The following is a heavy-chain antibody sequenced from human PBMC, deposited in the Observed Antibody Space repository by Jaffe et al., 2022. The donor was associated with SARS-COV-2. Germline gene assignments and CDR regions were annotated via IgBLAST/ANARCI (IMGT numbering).Heavy chain of an antibody. V-gene: IGHV2-5*02. CDR2: IYWDDDK. Sequence: QITLKESGPTLVKPTQTLTLTCTFSGFSLSTSGVGVGWIRQPPGKALEWLALIYWDDDKRYSPSLKSRLTITKDTSKNQVVLTMTNMDPVDTATYYCAHSLYYDSSGRLLGWFDPWGQGTLVTVSS. CDR3: AHSLYYDSSGRLLGWFDP. J-gene: IGHJ5*02. D-gene: IGHD3-22*01. CDR1: GFSLSTSGVG.